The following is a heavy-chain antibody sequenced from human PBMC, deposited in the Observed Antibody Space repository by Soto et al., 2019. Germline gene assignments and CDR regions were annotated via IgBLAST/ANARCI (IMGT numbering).Heavy chain of an antibody. CDR2: IHHSGST. D-gene: IGHD3-10*01. V-gene: IGHV4-4*02. J-gene: IGHJ4*02. CDR1: GASIISMNW. CDR3: ARYDYGSGDDYNIDY. Sequence: QVQLQESGPGLVKPSGALSLTCAVSGASIISMNWWSWVRQPPGKGLEWIGEIHHSGSTNYKPSLMSRVTISVDKSKNQFSLKLSSVTAADTAVYYCARYDYGSGDDYNIDYWGQGTLVTVSS.